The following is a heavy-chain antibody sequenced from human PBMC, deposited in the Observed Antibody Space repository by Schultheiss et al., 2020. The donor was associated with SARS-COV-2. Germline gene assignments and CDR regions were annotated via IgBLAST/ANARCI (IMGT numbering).Heavy chain of an antibody. D-gene: IGHD5-18*01. J-gene: IGHJ6*02. CDR3: ARDFPQGSYGYYYYYGMDV. Sequence: ASVKVSCKASGYTFTSYAMHWVRQAPGQRLEWMGWINAGNGNTKYSQKFQGRVTITRDTSASTAYMELSSLRSEDTAVYYCARDFPQGSYGYYYYYGMDVWGQGTTVTVSS. CDR1: GYTFTSYA. CDR2: INAGNGNT. V-gene: IGHV1-3*01.